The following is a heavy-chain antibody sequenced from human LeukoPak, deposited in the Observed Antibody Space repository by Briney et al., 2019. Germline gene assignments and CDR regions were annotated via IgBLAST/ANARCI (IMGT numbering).Heavy chain of an antibody. D-gene: IGHD1-7*01. CDR2: IRSTTHSGTT. CDR3: TRAPYNSENYPYCFDF. V-gene: IGHV3-49*04. Sequence: GGSLRLSCTASGFSFGDYGMSWVRQAPGKGLEWVSFIRSTTHSGTTEYAASVKGRFTMSRDDSKRIAYLQMNSLKTEDTAVYYCTRAPYNSENYPYCFDFWGQGTLVTVSS. CDR1: GFSFGDYG. J-gene: IGHJ4*02.